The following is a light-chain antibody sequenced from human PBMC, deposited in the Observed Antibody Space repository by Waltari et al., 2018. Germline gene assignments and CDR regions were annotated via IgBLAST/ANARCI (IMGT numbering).Light chain of an antibody. CDR3: QQYGRSLT. CDR1: QSVASSY. J-gene: IGKJ4*01. V-gene: IGKV3-20*01. CDR2: GSS. Sequence: EIVLTQSPGTLSLSPGERATISCRASQSVASSYLGWYKQKPGQAHRLLIFGSSKRATGIPDRFSGSWSGTDFTLTINGVEPEDFAVYYCQQYGRSLTFGGGTKVEIK.